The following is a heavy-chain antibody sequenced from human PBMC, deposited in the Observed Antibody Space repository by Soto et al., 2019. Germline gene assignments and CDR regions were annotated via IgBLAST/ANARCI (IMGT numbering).Heavy chain of an antibody. D-gene: IGHD2-15*01. V-gene: IGHV3-30*18. CDR1: GFTFSSYG. Sequence: QVQLVESGGGVVQPGRSLRLSCAASGFTFSSYGMHWVRQAPGKGLEWVAVISYDGSNKYYADSVKGRFTISRDNSKNTLYLQMTSLRAEDTAVYYCAKGGYGGNIFDYWGQGTLVTVSS. CDR3: AKGGYGGNIFDY. CDR2: ISYDGSNK. J-gene: IGHJ4*02.